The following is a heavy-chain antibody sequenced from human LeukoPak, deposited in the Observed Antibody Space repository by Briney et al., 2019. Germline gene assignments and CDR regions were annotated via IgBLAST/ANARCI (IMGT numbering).Heavy chain of an antibody. Sequence: SETLSLTCAVYGGSFRGYYWSWIRQPPGKGLEGIGEINHSGSTNYNPSLKGRVTISVDTSKNQFSLKLGSVAAADTAVYYCARGPGRASGYDFDYWGQGTLVTVSS. CDR1: GGSFRGYY. D-gene: IGHD3-3*01. CDR2: INHSGST. V-gene: IGHV4-34*01. CDR3: ARGPGRASGYDFDY. J-gene: IGHJ4*02.